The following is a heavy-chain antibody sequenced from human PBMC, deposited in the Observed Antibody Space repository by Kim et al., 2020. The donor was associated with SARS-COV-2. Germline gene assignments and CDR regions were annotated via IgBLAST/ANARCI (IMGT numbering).Heavy chain of an antibody. D-gene: IGHD5-12*01. V-gene: IGHV4-61*01. CDR1: GGSVSSGSYY. J-gene: IGHJ6*02. CDR3: ARGRLGYEGIFYSYYGMDV. CDR2: IYYSGST. Sequence: SETLSLTCTVSGGSVSSGSYYWSWIRQPPGKGLEWIGYIYYSGSTNYNPSLKSRVTISVDTSKNQFSLKLRPVTAADTAVYYCARGRLGYEGIFYSYYGMDVWGQGTTVTVSS.